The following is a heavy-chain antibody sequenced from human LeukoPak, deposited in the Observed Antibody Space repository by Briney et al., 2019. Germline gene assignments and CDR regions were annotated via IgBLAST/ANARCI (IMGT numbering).Heavy chain of an antibody. D-gene: IGHD2-15*01. V-gene: IGHV1-46*01. CDR1: GYTFTSYY. Sequence: GASVKVSCKASGYTFTSYYMHWVRQAPGQGLEWMGIINPSGGSTSYAQKFQGRVTMTRDTSTSTVYMELSSLRSEDTAVYYCARDICSGGSCYAGDYWGQGTLVTVSS. J-gene: IGHJ4*02. CDR3: ARDICSGGSCYAGDY. CDR2: INPSGGST.